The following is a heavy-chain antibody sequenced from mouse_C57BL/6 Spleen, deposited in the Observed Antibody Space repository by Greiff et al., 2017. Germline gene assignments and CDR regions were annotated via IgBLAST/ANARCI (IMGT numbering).Heavy chain of an antibody. D-gene: IGHD4-1*01. CDR3: ARRPNGDDGYFDV. Sequence: EVQLQQSGPELVKPGASVKIPCKASGYTFTDYNMDWVKQSHGKSLEWIGDINPNNGGTIYNQKFKGKATLTVDKSSSTAYMGLRSLTSEDTAVYYCARRPNGDDGYFDVWGTGTTVTVSS. CDR1: GYTFTDYN. V-gene: IGHV1-18*01. CDR2: INPNNGGT. J-gene: IGHJ1*03.